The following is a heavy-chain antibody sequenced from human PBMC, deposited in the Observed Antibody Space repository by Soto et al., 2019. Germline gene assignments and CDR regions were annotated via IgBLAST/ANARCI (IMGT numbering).Heavy chain of an antibody. CDR3: ARDGRYYGSGTYQPEYYYYYYMDV. D-gene: IGHD3-10*01. CDR1: GFTFSSYG. J-gene: IGHJ6*03. V-gene: IGHV3-33*01. CDR2: IWYDGSNK. Sequence: GGSLRLSCAASGFTFSSYGMHWVRQAPGKGLEWVAVIWYDGSNKNYADSVKGRFTISGDNSKNTRYLQMNSLRAEDTAVYYCARDGRYYGSGTYQPEYYYYYYMDVWGKGTTVTVSS.